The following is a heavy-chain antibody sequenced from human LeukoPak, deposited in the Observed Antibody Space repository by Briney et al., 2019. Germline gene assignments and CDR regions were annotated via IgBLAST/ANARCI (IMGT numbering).Heavy chain of an antibody. CDR3: ARVGRGQLEQSDYYYMDV. J-gene: IGHJ6*03. D-gene: IGHD1/OR15-1a*01. V-gene: IGHV4-34*01. CDR2: INHSGST. Sequence: PSETLSLTCAVYGGSFSGYYWSWIRQPPGKGLEWIGEINHSGSTNYNPSLKSRVTISVDTSKNQFSLKLSSVTAADTAVYYCARVGRGQLEQSDYYYMDVWGKGTTVTVSS. CDR1: GGSFSGYY.